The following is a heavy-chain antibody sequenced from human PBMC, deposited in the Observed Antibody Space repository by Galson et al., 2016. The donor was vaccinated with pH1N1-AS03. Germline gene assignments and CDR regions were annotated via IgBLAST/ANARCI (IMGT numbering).Heavy chain of an antibody. CDR2: ISGSVLNT. J-gene: IGHJ4*02. V-gene: IGHV3-23*01. CDR3: ARSPYDYGSGGIDY. CDR1: GFTFSNHA. Sequence: SLRLSCAASGFTFSNHAMNWVRQAPGEGLEWVSGISGSVLNTQYADSAKGRFTISRDNSKNTLYLLMNSLRAEDTAVYYCARSPYDYGSGGIDYWGQGTLVAVSS. D-gene: IGHD3-10*01.